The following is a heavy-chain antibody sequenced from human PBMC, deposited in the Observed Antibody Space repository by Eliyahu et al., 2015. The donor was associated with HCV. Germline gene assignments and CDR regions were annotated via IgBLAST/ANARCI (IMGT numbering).Heavy chain of an antibody. CDR3: ARWYYDSSGYYSFDY. V-gene: IGHV4-31*03. D-gene: IGHD3-22*01. J-gene: IGHJ4*02. Sequence: QVQLQESGPGLVKPSQTLSLTCTVSGGSISSGGYYWSWVRQPPGKGLEWIGVLYYSGSTYYNPSLKSRVTISVDTSKNQFSLKLSSVTAADTAVYYCARWYYDSSGYYSFDYWGQGTLVTVSS. CDR1: GGSISSGGYY. CDR2: LYYSGST.